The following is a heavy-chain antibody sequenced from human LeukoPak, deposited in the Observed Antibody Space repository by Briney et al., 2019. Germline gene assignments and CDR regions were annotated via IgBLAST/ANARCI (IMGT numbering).Heavy chain of an antibody. J-gene: IGHJ3*02. CDR3: ACLPPRTTGAFDI. Sequence: GASVKVSCKATGYTFTGYYMHWVRHAPGQGLEWMGWINPNSGGTNYAQKFQGRVTMTRDTSISTAYMELSRLRSDDTAVYYCACLPPRTTGAFDIWGQGTMVTVSS. D-gene: IGHD1-14*01. V-gene: IGHV1-2*02. CDR1: GYTFTGYY. CDR2: INPNSGGT.